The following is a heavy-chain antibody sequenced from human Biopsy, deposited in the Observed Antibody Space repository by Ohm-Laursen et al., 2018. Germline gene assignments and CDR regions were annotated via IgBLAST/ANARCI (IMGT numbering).Heavy chain of an antibody. Sequence: SDTLSLTCTVSGDSITNTIYYWAWIRQHPGKGLEWIGNIYYDGTTYYNPSLKSRFTISVDVSKNQFSLKLSSVTAADTAVYYCARLGSGDYFPTFFDFWGQEALVTVSS. J-gene: IGHJ4*02. CDR2: IYYDGTT. CDR3: ARLGSGDYFPTFFDF. CDR1: GDSITNTIYY. V-gene: IGHV4-39*07. D-gene: IGHD5-12*01.